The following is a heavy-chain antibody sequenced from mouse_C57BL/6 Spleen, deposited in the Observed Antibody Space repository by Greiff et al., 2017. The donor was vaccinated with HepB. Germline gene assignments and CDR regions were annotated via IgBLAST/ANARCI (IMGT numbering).Heavy chain of an antibody. CDR2: FHPYNDDT. J-gene: IGHJ2*01. CDR3: ARGGLYDGYSDY. D-gene: IGHD2-3*01. CDR1: GYTFTTYP. Sequence: QVQLKESGAELVKPGASVKMSCKASGYTFTTYPIEWMKQNHGKSLEWIGNFHPYNDDTKYNEKFKGKATLTVEKSSSTVYLELSRLTSDDSAVYYCARGGLYDGYSDYWGQGTTLTVSS. V-gene: IGHV1-47*01.